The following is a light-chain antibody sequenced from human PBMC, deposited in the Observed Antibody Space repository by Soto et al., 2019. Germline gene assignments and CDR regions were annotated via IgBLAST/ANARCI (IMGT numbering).Light chain of an antibody. J-gene: IGKJ4*01. CDR3: QQYGSSPPLS. V-gene: IGKV3-20*01. CDR2: GAS. CDR1: QSVVSSY. Sequence: EIVLTQSPGTLSLSPGDRATLSCRASQSVVSSYLAWYQQKPGQAPRLLIYGASSRATGIPDRFSGSGSGTDFTLTINRLEPEDCAVYYCQQYGSSPPLSFGGGTKVELK.